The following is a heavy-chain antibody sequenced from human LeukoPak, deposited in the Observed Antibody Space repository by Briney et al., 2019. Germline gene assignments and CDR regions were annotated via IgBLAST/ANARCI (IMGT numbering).Heavy chain of an antibody. D-gene: IGHD3-22*01. V-gene: IGHV3-48*03. CDR1: GFSFSSYE. CDR2: ISSSGSII. J-gene: IGHJ3*01. Sequence: GGSLRLSCAASGFSFSSYEMNWVRQAPGKGLEWVSYISSSGSIIYYADSVKGRFTISRDNAKNSLYLQMNSLRAEDTAIYYCARAHTSGYHDAFDVWGQGTMVTVSS. CDR3: ARAHTSGYHDAFDV.